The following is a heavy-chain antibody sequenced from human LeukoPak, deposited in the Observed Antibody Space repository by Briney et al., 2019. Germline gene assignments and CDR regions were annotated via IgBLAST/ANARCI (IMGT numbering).Heavy chain of an antibody. CDR2: ISYDGSNK. CDR3: ARDAGSRGMDV. Sequence: GGSLRLSCAASGFTFSSYAMHWVRQAPARGLEWVAVISYDGSNKYYADSVKGRFTISRDNSKNTLYLQMNSPRAEDTAVYYCARDAGSRGMDVWGQGTTVTVSS. J-gene: IGHJ6*02. CDR1: GFTFSSYA. V-gene: IGHV3-30-3*01.